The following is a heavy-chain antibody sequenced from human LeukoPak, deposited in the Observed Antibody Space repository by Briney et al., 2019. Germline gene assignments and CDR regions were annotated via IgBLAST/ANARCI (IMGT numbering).Heavy chain of an antibody. CDR3: AKVWTKGAFDI. D-gene: IGHD3/OR15-3a*01. CDR1: GFTFSSYG. V-gene: IGHV3-30*18. J-gene: IGHJ3*02. CDR2: ISYDGSNK. Sequence: GGSLRLSCAASGFTFSSYGMHWVRQAPGKGLEWVAVISYDGSNKYYADSVKGRFTISRDNSENTLYLQMNSLRAEDTAVYYCAKVWTKGAFDIWGQGTMVTVSS.